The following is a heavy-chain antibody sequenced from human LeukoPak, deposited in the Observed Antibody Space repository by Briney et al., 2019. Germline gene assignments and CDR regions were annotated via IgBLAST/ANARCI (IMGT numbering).Heavy chain of an antibody. Sequence: GGSLRLSCATSGFTFSTYWMSWVRQAPGKGLEWVANIKQDGSEKYYLDSVKGRFTISRDKAKNSLYLQMNSLRAEDTAVYYCARDDHYYYYYMDVWGKGTTVTVSS. V-gene: IGHV3-7*01. CDR2: IKQDGSEK. J-gene: IGHJ6*03. CDR1: GFTFSTYW. CDR3: ARDDHYYYYYMDV.